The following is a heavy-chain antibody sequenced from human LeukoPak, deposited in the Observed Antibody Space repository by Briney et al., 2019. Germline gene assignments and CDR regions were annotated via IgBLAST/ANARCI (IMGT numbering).Heavy chain of an antibody. CDR2: IYYSGST. D-gene: IGHD7-27*01. V-gene: IGHV4-59*01. CDR1: GGSISSYY. CDR3: ATRKLGNDY. J-gene: IGHJ4*02. Sequence: SETLSLTCTVSGGSISSYYWSWIRRPPGKGLEWIGYIYYSGSTNYNPSLKSRVTISADTSKNQFSLKLYSVTAADTAVYYCATRKLGNDYRGQGTLVTVSS.